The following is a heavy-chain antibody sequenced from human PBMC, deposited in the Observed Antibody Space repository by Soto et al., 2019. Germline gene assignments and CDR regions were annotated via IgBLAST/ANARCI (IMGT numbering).Heavy chain of an antibody. V-gene: IGHV5-51*01. CDR2: IYPGDSDT. CDR1: GYTFTPYW. Sequence: GESLKISCMGSGYTFTPYWIGWVRLMSGKGLEWMGIIYPGDSDTRYSPSFQGQVTISADKSISTAYLQWSSLKASDTAIYFCASDSHCDGGNCPMGGFDMWGQGTMVTVSS. CDR3: ASDSHCDGGNCPMGGFDM. D-gene: IGHD2-15*01. J-gene: IGHJ3*02.